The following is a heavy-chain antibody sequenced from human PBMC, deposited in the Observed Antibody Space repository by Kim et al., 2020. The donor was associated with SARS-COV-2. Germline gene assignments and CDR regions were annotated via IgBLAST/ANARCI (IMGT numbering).Heavy chain of an antibody. CDR2: GST. CDR3: ARNYGDSDY. Sequence: GSTYYADSVKGRFTISRHNSKNTLYLQMNSLRAEDTAVYYCARNYGDSDYWGQGTLVTVSS. D-gene: IGHD4-17*01. J-gene: IGHJ4*02. V-gene: IGHV3-53*04.